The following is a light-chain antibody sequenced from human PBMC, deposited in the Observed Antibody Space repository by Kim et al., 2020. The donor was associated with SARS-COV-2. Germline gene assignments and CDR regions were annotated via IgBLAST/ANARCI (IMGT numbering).Light chain of an antibody. Sequence: AYVGDSVSLSCRSSQGICNYIARYQQKRGELPNLLIYAASTLQSWVPFRFIGSGSGTDFTLTICSLQPEDVATYYCQKYNSAPWTFGQGTKVDIK. V-gene: IGKV1-27*01. J-gene: IGKJ1*01. CDR3: QKYNSAPWT. CDR1: QGICNY. CDR2: AAS.